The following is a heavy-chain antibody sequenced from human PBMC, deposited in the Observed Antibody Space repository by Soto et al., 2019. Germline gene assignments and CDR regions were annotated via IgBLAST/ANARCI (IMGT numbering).Heavy chain of an antibody. CDR1: GFTFSTYT. Sequence: EVQLVESGGGLVQPGGSLRLSCAASGFTFSTYTMNWVRQAPGQGLEWVSYISTSSSIIYYADSAKGRFTISRDNAKNSLYLQMNSVRDEDSPVYYCARSIFGVFTVDHWGPGTLVTVFS. J-gene: IGHJ4*02. D-gene: IGHD3-3*01. CDR2: ISTSSSII. CDR3: ARSIFGVFTVDH. V-gene: IGHV3-48*02.